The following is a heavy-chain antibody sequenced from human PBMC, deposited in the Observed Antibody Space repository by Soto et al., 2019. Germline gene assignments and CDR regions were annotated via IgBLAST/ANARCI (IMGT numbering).Heavy chain of an antibody. CDR1: GYSFTNYW. D-gene: IGHD4-17*01. V-gene: IGHV5-51*01. J-gene: IGHJ3*01. CDR2: IYLGDSDT. CDR3: ARIYYGGKVGLSGFDL. Sequence: EVQLVQSGAEVKKPGESLKISCTGSGYSFTNYWIAWVRQMAGKGLERMGVIYLGDSDTRYSPSFQGQVTISDDKTIGTVYLRWTSPKASDTAMYYCARIYYGGKVGLSGFDLWGRGRMVTVSS.